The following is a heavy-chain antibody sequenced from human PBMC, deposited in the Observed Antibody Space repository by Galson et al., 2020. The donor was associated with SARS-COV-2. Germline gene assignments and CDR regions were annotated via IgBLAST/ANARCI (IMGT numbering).Heavy chain of an antibody. CDR1: GFTFSSYA. V-gene: IGHV3-30-3*01. J-gene: IGHJ6*02. CDR3: ARDPMITFVGVIALNYYYGGMDV. CDR2: ISYDGSNK. D-gene: IGHD3-16*02. Sequence: TGGSLRLSCAASGFTFSSYAMHWVRQAPGKGLEWVAVISYDGSNKYYADSVKGRFTISRDNSKNTLYLQMNSLRAEDTAVYYCARDPMITFVGVIALNYYYGGMDVWGQGTTVTVSS.